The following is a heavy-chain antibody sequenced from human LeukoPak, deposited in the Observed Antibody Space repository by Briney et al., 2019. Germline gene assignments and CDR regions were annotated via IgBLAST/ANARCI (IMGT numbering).Heavy chain of an antibody. D-gene: IGHD6-13*01. CDR3: ARDQDSSSWSVGVFDY. J-gene: IGHJ4*02. Sequence: PSETLSLTCAVSGGSISSSNWWSWVLQPPGKGLEWIVEIYHSGSTNYNPSLKSRVTISVDKSKNQFSLKLSSVTAADTAVYYCARDQDSSSWSVGVFDYWGQGTLVTVSS. CDR2: IYHSGST. CDR1: GGSISSSNW. V-gene: IGHV4-4*02.